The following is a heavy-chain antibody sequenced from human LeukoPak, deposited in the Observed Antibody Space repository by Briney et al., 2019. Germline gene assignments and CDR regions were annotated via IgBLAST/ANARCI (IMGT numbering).Heavy chain of an antibody. CDR2: IYSAGST. D-gene: IGHD5-24*01. Sequence: GGSLRLSCAASGFTVSSIYMTWVRQAPGKGLEWVSFIYSAGSTYYADSVKGRFTISRDNSKNTLYLQMNSLRAEDTAVYYCAREGYNSAFDIWGQGTMVTVSS. CDR3: AREGYNSAFDI. CDR1: GFTVSSIY. V-gene: IGHV3-53*01. J-gene: IGHJ3*02.